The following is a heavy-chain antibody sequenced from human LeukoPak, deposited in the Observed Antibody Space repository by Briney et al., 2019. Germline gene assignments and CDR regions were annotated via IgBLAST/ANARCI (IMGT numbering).Heavy chain of an antibody. V-gene: IGHV3-21*01. CDR3: ARDAAAGPALIDY. J-gene: IGHJ4*02. CDR1: GFTFSSYS. D-gene: IGHD6-13*01. CDR2: ISSSSSYI. Sequence: GGSLRLSCAASGFTFSSYSMNWVRQAPGKGLEWVSSISSSSSYIYYADSVKGRFTISRDNAKNSLYLQMNSLRAEGTAVYYCARDAAAGPALIDYWGQGTLVTVSS.